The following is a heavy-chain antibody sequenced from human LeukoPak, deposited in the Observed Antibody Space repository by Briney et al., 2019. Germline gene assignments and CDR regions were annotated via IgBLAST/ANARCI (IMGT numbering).Heavy chain of an antibody. V-gene: IGHV4-39*01. J-gene: IGHJ5*02. CDR2: IYYSGVT. CDR3: VGRKSTTPNWFDP. D-gene: IGHD1-1*01. Sequence: SETLSPTCTVSGGSINSASYYWGWIRQSPGKGLEWIGAIYYSGVTFYNPSLKSRVTISVDTSKNQFSLKLTSVTAADTSIYYCVGRKSTTPNWFDPWGQGTLVTVSS. CDR1: GGSINSASYY.